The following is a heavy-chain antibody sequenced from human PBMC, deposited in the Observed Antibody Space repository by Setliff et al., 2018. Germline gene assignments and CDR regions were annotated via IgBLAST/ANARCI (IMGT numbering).Heavy chain of an antibody. CDR3: VKNPLTMPRGFFEY. Sequence: SETLSLTCTVSGGSISSHYWNWIRQPAGEGLEWIGRIDISGTTNYNPSLKSRVTILDSSKNQFSLNLNSVTAADTAVYYCVKNPLTMPRGFFEYWGRGTLVTVS. CDR1: GGSISSHY. V-gene: IGHV4-4*07. D-gene: IGHD3-3*01. CDR2: IDISGTT. J-gene: IGHJ4*02.